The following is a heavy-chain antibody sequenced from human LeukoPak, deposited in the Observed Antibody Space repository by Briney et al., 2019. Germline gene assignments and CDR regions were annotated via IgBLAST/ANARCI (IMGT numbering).Heavy chain of an antibody. CDR3: ARATSWIQLWSDAFDV. Sequence: SETLSLTCAVYGGSFSGYYWSWIRQPPGKGLEWIGEINHSGSTNYNPSLKSRVTISVDTSKNQFSLKLSSVTAADTAVYYCARATSWIQLWSDAFDVWGQGTMVTVSS. J-gene: IGHJ3*01. V-gene: IGHV4-34*01. CDR2: INHSGST. CDR1: GGSFSGYY. D-gene: IGHD5-18*01.